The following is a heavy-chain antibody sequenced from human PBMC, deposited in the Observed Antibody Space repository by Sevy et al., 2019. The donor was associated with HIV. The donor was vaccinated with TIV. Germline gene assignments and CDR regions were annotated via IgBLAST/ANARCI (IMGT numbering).Heavy chain of an antibody. J-gene: IGHJ4*02. V-gene: IGHV3-23*01. CDR3: AKDRDFWRAACYFDY. CDR2: ISGSGGSST. D-gene: IGHD3-3*01. CDR1: GFTFSTYA. Sequence: GGSLRLSCAVSGFTFSTYAMSWVRQAPGKGLEWVSAISGSGGSSTYYADSVTGRFTISRDNSKNTLYLQMNSLRAEDTAVYYCAKDRDFWRAACYFDYWGQGTLVTVSS.